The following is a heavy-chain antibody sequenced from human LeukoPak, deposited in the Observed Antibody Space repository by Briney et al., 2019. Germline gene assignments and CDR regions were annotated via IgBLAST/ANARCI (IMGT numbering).Heavy chain of an antibody. J-gene: IGHJ5*02. CDR1: GFTVSSNY. CDR2: ISYDGSDK. CDR3: ARAGLSYYDSSGYYYA. Sequence: GGSLRLSCAASGFTVSSNYMSWVRQAPGKGLEWVAVISYDGSDKYYADSVKGRFTISRDNAKNSLYLEMNSLRAEDTAVYYCARAGLSYYDSSGYYYAWGQGTLVTVSS. V-gene: IGHV3-30*03. D-gene: IGHD3-22*01.